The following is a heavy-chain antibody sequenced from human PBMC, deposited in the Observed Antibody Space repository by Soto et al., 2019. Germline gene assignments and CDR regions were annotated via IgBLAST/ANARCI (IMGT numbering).Heavy chain of an antibody. CDR3: ATAYYDFWSGPRPFDI. J-gene: IGHJ3*02. CDR1: GFTFDDYA. Sequence: GGSLRLSCAASGFTFDDYAMHWVRQAPGKGLEWVSGISWNSGSIGYADSVKGRFTISRDNAKNSLYLQMNSLRAEDTALYYCATAYYDFWSGPRPFDIWGQGTMVTVSS. V-gene: IGHV3-9*01. CDR2: ISWNSGSI. D-gene: IGHD3-3*01.